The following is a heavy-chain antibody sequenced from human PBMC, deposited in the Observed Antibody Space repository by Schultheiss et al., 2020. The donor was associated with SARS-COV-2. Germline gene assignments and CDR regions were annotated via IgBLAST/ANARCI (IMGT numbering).Heavy chain of an antibody. D-gene: IGHD5-12*01. CDR2: ISYDGSNK. CDR3: ARLYSPSGLGQDDALDV. Sequence: GGSLRLSCAASGFTFSSYGMHWVRQAPGKGLEWVAVISYDGSNKYYADSVKGRFTISRDNSKNTVYLEMNSLRAEDTAVYYCARLYSPSGLGQDDALDVWGQGTMVTVSS. J-gene: IGHJ3*01. CDR1: GFTFSSYG. V-gene: IGHV3-33*05.